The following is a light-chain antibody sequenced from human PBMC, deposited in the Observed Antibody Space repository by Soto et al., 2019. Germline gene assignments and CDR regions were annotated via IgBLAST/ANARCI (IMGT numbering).Light chain of an antibody. CDR2: AAS. CDR3: QQFVFSPIT. CDR1: QSVSSSY. Sequence: EIVLTQSPGTLPLSPGEGATLSCRASQSVSSSYLAWYQQKPGQAPRLLIYAASSRATGIPDRFSGSGSGTDFTLTISRLEPEDFAVYYCQQFVFSPITFGQGTRLEMK. V-gene: IGKV3-20*01. J-gene: IGKJ5*01.